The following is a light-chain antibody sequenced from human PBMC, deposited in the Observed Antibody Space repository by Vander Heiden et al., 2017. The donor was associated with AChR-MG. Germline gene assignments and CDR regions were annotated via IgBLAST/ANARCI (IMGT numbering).Light chain of an antibody. V-gene: IGLV2-14*03. CDR2: DVT. Sequence: QSAPTQPASVSGSPGQSVTISCTGATSDIDDYRYVSWYQQHPGKAPKLIIYDVTERPSGVSDRFSGSKSGNTASLTISGVQSEDEAIYYCTSYTSGKSPSVVFGRGTKLTVV. CDR3: TSYTSGKSPSVV. J-gene: IGLJ2*01. CDR1: TSDIDDYRY.